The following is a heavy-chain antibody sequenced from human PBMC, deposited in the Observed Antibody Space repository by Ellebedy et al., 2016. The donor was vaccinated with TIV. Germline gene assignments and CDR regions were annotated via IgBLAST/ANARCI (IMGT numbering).Heavy chain of an antibody. D-gene: IGHD4-11*01. CDR2: ICLDGSSQ. J-gene: IGHJ4*02. CDR3: ARDILDYGNYPPCDS. V-gene: IGHV3-33*08. Sequence: PGGSLTLSCAASGFAFSNSVMHWVRQAPGNGLEWVAVICLDGSSQYYADSLRGRFTISRDNSRNNLYLQMKSLRAEDTAVYYCARDILDYGNYPPCDSWGQGTLVTVSS. CDR1: GFAFSNSV.